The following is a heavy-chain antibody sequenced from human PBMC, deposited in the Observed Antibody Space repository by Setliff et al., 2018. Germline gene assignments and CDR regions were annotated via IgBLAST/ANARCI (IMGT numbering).Heavy chain of an antibody. CDR3: ARGRDFWSGYLVY. J-gene: IGHJ4*02. D-gene: IGHD3-3*01. V-gene: IGHV1-2*04. CDR1: GYTFTGYY. Sequence: ASVKVSCKASGYTFTGYYMHWVRQAPGQGLEWMGWINPNSGGTNYAQKFQGWVTMTRDTSISTAYMELSRLRSDDTAVYYCARGRDFWSGYLVYWGQGTRVTGS. CDR2: INPNSGGT.